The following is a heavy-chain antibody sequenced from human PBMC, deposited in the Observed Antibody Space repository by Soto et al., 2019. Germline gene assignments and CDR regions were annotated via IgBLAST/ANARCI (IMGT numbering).Heavy chain of an antibody. V-gene: IGHV3-23*01. CDR3: ANAEHPRRSIGFDY. Sequence: GGSLRLSCAGSGFTFASYVMTWGRQAPGKGLEWVSSISATGGSTYYAGSVKGRFTISRDNSKNTLYLQMNSLRAEDTAIYYWANAEHPRRSIGFDYWGQGTLVTVSS. D-gene: IGHD3-16*02. CDR2: ISATGGST. J-gene: IGHJ4*02. CDR1: GFTFASYV.